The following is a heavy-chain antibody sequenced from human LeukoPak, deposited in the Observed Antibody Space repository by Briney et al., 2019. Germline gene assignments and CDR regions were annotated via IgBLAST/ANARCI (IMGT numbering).Heavy chain of an antibody. CDR3: ARELRGTYYYESSGSDY. D-gene: IGHD3-22*01. CDR2: ISAFNGNT. J-gene: IGHJ4*02. V-gene: IGHV1-18*01. Sequence: ASVKVSCKTSNYTFISYGMSWVRQAPGQGLEWMGWISAFNGNTNYAQKFQGRVTMTTDTSTSTGYLGVRSLRVDDTAVYYCARELRGTYYYESSGSDYWGQGTLVTVSS. CDR1: NYTFISYG.